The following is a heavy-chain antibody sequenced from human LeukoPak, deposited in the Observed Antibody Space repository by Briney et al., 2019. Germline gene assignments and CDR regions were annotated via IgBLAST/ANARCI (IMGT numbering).Heavy chain of an antibody. CDR1: GFTFNCHG. V-gene: IGHV3-33*01. J-gene: IGHJ4*02. Sequence: PGGSLRLSCAASGFTFNCHGMHWVRQAPGKGLEWVAVIWYDGSNKYYADSVKGRFTISRDNSKNTVYLQMNNLRAEDTAVYYCARGNGYNQGGHFDYWGQGTLVTVSS. CDR3: ARGNGYNQGGHFDY. CDR2: IWYDGSNK. D-gene: IGHD5-24*01.